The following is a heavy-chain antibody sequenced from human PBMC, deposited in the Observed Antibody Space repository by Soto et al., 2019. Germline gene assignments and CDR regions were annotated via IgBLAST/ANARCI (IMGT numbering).Heavy chain of an antibody. D-gene: IGHD3-10*01. J-gene: IGHJ1*01. CDR3: VRAPHNNRFEFFH. CDR2: LIPFFATT. CDR1: GGTFSGTA. Sequence: QVPLVQSGPEMKKPGSSVKVSCKISGGTFSGTAINLVRQAPGQGHEWVGGLIPFFATTHYPQKFQGRVTMTADESTNTDSLEFNSPRSGDTSVSHCVRAPHNNRFEFFHWGQGTRVTVSS. V-gene: IGHV1-69*01.